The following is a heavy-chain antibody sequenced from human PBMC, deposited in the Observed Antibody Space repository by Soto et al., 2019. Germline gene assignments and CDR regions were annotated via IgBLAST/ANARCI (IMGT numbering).Heavy chain of an antibody. Sequence: SETLSLTCTVSGGSIGSTSYYWGWIRQPPGAGLEWIGSINYSGSTYYNPPLKSRVSISIDTSKNQFSLKLTSVTAADAAVYFCARNRGSGGRYYFDYWGQGILVTVSS. CDR2: INYSGST. CDR3: ARNRGSGGRYYFDY. V-gene: IGHV4-39*01. D-gene: IGHD3-16*01. CDR1: GGSIGSTSYY. J-gene: IGHJ4*02.